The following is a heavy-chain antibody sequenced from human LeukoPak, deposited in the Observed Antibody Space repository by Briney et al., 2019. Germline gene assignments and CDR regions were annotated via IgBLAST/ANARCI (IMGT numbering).Heavy chain of an antibody. CDR2: INHSGST. V-gene: IGHV4-34*01. CDR3: ARRKVYDFWSGYPPPDAFDI. D-gene: IGHD3-3*01. J-gene: IGHJ3*02. Sequence: SETPSLTCAVYGGSFSGYYWSWIRQPPGKGLEWIGEINHSGSTNYNPSLKSRVTISVDTSKNQFSLKLSSVTAADTAVYYCARRKVYDFWSGYPPPDAFDIWGQGTMVTVSS. CDR1: GGSFSGYY.